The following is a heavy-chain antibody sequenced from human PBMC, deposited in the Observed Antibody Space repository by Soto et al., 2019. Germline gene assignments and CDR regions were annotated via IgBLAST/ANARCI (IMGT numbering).Heavy chain of an antibody. V-gene: IGHV4-31*03. Sequence: QVQLQESGPGLVKPSQTLSLTCTVSGGSISSGGYYWSWIRQHPGKGLEWIGYIYYSGSTYYNPSLKSRVTISVDTSKYQCSLKLSSVTAADTAVYYCARDFTDSSGPTLGMGVWGQGTTVTVSS. CDR1: GGSISSGGYY. CDR2: IYYSGST. J-gene: IGHJ6*02. CDR3: ARDFTDSSGPTLGMGV. D-gene: IGHD6-19*01.